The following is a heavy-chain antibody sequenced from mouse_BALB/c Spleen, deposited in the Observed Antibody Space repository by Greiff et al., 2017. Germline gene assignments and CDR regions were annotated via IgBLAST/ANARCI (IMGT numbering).Heavy chain of an antibody. Sequence: VQLQQSGAELVKPGASVKMSCTASGYNFNDSYMNWVKQRPEQGLEWIGGINPANGNTKYDQKFQGKATLTVDTSSSTAYLQLSSLTSEDAAVYYCAREGESDFDYWGQGTTLTVSS. V-gene: IGHV14-3*02. CDR3: AREGESDFDY. CDR1: GYNFNDSY. CDR2: INPANGNT. J-gene: IGHJ2*01.